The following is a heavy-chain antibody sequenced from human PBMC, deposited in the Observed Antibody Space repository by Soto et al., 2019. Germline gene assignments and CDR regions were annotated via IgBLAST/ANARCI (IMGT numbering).Heavy chain of an antibody. CDR1: GGTFSSYT. V-gene: IGHV1-69*02. CDR2: IIPILGIA. Sequence: QVQLVQSGAEVKKPGSSVKVSCKASGGTFSSYTISWVRQAPGQGLGWMGRIIPILGIANYAQKFQGRVTITADKSTSTAYMELSSLRSEDTAVYYCAGRAVAGTENAFDIWGQGTMVTVSS. CDR3: AGRAVAGTENAFDI. D-gene: IGHD6-19*01. J-gene: IGHJ3*02.